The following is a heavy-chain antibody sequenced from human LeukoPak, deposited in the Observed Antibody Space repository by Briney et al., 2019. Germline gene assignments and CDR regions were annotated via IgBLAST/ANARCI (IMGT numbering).Heavy chain of an antibody. J-gene: IGHJ4*02. CDR3: ARDFYGSGIPAEYYFDY. Sequence: KTSETLSLTCTVSGDSTSSYYWSWVRQPPGKGLEWIGYIYYSGSTNYNPSLKSRVTISLDTPNNQFSLELTSVTAADTAVYYCARDFYGSGIPAEYYFDYWGQGTLVTVSS. CDR2: IYYSGST. CDR1: GDSTSSYY. D-gene: IGHD3-10*01. V-gene: IGHV4-59*01.